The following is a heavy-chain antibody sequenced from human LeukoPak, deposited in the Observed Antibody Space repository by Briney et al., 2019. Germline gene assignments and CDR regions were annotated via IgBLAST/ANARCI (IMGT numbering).Heavy chain of an antibody. Sequence: SETLSLTCTVSGGSVSSGSYYWNWIRQPPGKGLEWIGYIFYSGSTNYNPSLKSRVTISVDTSKNQFALKLSSVTAAATAVYYCASAIATAGTFFQHWGQGTLVTVSS. V-gene: IGHV4-61*01. CDR1: GGSVSSGSYY. D-gene: IGHD6-13*01. CDR3: ASAIATAGTFFQH. J-gene: IGHJ1*01. CDR2: IFYSGST.